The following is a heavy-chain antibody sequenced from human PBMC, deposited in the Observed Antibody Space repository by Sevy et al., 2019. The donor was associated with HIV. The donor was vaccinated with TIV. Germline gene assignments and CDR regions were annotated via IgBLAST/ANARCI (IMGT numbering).Heavy chain of an antibody. V-gene: IGHV3-30*02. CDR3: AKMPTAA. D-gene: IGHD2-2*01. J-gene: IGHJ5*02. Sequence: GGSLRLSCAASGFTLSDSGVHWVRQAPGKGLEWVAFIQVDGREKFYTDSVKGRFTISRDSSKNTVYLQMNSLRGEDTAGYYCAKMPTAAWGQGTLVTVSS. CDR1: GFTLSDSG. CDR2: IQVDGREK.